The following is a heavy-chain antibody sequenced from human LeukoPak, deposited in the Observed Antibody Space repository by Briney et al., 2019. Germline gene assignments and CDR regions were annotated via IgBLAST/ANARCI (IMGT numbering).Heavy chain of an antibody. J-gene: IGHJ6*02. D-gene: IGHD5-18*01. V-gene: IGHV1-69*04. CDR1: GGTFSSYA. CDR3: ARASGYSYGYGYGMDV. CDR2: IIPILGIA. Sequence: GASVKVSCKASGGTFSSYAISWVRQAPGQGLEWMGRIIPILGIANYAQKFQGRVTITADKSTSTAYMELSSLRSEDTAVYYCARASGYSYGYGYGMDVWGQGTTVTVSS.